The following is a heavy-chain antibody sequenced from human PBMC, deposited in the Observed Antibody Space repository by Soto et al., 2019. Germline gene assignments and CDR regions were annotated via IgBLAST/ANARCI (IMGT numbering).Heavy chain of an antibody. CDR2: ISYDGSNK. D-gene: IGHD6-13*01. V-gene: IGHV3-30*18. CDR3: AKDSSFIAPYYYYGMDV. J-gene: IGHJ6*02. Sequence: GGSLRLSCAASGFTFSSYGMRWVRQAPGKGLEWVAVISYDGSNKYYADSVKGRFTISRDNSKDTLYLQMNSLRAEDTAVYYCAKDSSFIAPYYYYGMDVWGQGTTVTVSS. CDR1: GFTFSSYG.